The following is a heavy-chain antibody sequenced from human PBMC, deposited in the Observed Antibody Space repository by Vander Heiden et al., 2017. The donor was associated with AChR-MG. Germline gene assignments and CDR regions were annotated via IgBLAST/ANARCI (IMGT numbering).Heavy chain of an antibody. D-gene: IGHD2-2*03. CDR2: IYYDGSHK. CDR3: ARGSWIFVDY. V-gene: IGHV3-33*01. CDR1: GFTFSTYG. Sequence: QVQLVEPGGGVVQPGGSLKLPCAASGFTFSTYGMHWVRQAPGKGLEWVAVIYYDGSHKYYADAVKGRFTISRDNSENTLYLQMNSLRAEDTAVYYCARGSWIFVDYWGQGTRVTVSS. J-gene: IGHJ4*02.